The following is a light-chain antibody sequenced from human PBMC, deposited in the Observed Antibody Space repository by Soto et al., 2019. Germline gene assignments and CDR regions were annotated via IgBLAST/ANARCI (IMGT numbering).Light chain of an antibody. CDR1: QSVGNK. CDR2: DAI. Sequence: DIVMTQSPGTLSLSPGARATLFCRASQSVGNKLIWYQQKPGQAPRILIFDAITRATGIPGRFSGSGSGTEFTLTISSRQSEDSALYYCQYYNNYLAWTFEQGTKV. CDR3: QYYNNYLAWT. V-gene: IGKV3-15*01. J-gene: IGKJ1*01.